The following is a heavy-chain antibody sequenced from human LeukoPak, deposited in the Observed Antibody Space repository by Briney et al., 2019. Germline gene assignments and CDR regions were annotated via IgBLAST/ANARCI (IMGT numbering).Heavy chain of an antibody. Sequence: SETLSLTCAVYGGSFSGYYWSWIRQPPGKGLEWIGEINHSGSTNYNPSLKSRVTISVDTSKNQFSLKLSSVTAADTAVYYCARHNDYGDIVYFDYWGQGTLVTVSS. CDR2: INHSGST. V-gene: IGHV4-34*01. CDR3: ARHNDYGDIVYFDY. J-gene: IGHJ4*02. D-gene: IGHD4-17*01. CDR1: GGSFSGYY.